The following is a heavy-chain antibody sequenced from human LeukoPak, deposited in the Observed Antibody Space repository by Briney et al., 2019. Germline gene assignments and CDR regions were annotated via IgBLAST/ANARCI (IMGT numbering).Heavy chain of an antibody. CDR1: GFTFSSYW. J-gene: IGHJ3*02. CDR2: IKQDGSEK. V-gene: IGHV3-7*03. Sequence: GGSLRLSCAASGFTFSSYWMSWVRQASGKGLEWVANIKQDGSEKYYVDSVKGRFTISRDNAKNSLYLQMNSLRAEDTAVYYCASGQLRGHAFDIWGQGTMVTVSS. CDR3: ASGQLRGHAFDI. D-gene: IGHD2-2*01.